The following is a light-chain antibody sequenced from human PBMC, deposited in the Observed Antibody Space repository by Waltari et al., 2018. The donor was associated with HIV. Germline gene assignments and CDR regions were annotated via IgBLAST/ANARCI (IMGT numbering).Light chain of an antibody. Sequence: QSALTQPASVSGFPGQSIHISCTGSPTASRFKHHVPWYQQYAGNIPRLIIFDVNNRPSGISDRFSGSRSGNSAFLTFSGLQSGDEAHYYCASNRLDYTLIFGGGTKLTVL. V-gene: IGLV2-14*03. J-gene: IGLJ2*01. CDR3: ASNRLDYTLI. CDR1: PTASRFKHH. CDR2: DVN.